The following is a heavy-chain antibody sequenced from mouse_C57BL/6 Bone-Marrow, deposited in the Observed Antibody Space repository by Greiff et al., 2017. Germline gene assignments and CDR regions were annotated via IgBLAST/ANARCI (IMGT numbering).Heavy chain of an antibody. CDR1: GFNIKDYY. J-gene: IGHJ1*03. D-gene: IGHD1-1*02. CDR2: IDPEDGGT. Sequence: VQLQQSGAELVKPGASVKLSCTASGFNIKDYYMHWVKQRTEQGLEWIGGIDPEDGGTKYAPKFQGKATITADTSSNTAYLQLSSLTSDDTAVXYCALGVATNFDVWGTGTTVTVSS. V-gene: IGHV14-2*01. CDR3: ALGVATNFDV.